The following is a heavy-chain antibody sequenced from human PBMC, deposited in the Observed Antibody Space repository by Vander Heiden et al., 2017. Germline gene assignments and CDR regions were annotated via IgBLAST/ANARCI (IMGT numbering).Heavy chain of an antibody. CDR2: IQSDGSKK. CDR1: ELSFSYYG. D-gene: IGHD3-9*01. CDR3: ARDRYPWYGDF. Sequence: QVQLVESGGGVVQPGGSLRRSCEASELSFSYYGTHVVRQAPGKGLDWVTCIQSDGSKKYYADPVKGRFTISRDNSQNMMYLQMNSLRAEDTAVYYCARDRYPWYGDFWGRGTLVSVSS. J-gene: IGHJ2*01. V-gene: IGHV3-30*02.